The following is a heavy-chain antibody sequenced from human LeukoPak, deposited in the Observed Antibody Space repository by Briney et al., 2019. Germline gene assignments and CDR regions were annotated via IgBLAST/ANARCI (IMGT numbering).Heavy chain of an antibody. CDR3: ARDLEMATIERDLVGAFDI. V-gene: IGHV4-59*01. CDR2: IYYSGGT. CDR1: GGSISSYY. Sequence: SETLSLTCTVSGGSISSYYWSWIRQPPGEGLEWIGYIYYSGGTNYNPSLKSRVTISVDTSKNQFSLKLNSVTAADTAVYYCARDLEMATIERDLVGAFDIWGQGTMVTVSS. J-gene: IGHJ3*02. D-gene: IGHD5-24*01.